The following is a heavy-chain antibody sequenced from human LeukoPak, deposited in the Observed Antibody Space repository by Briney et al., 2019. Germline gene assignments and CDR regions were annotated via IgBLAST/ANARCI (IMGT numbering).Heavy chain of an antibody. CDR1: GGTFTSYA. Sequence: SVKVSSTASGGTFTSYAISWVRQAPGQGLEWMGGIIPIFGTANYAQKFQGRVTITADESTSTAYMELSSLRSEDTAVYYCATNRYSYYYYGMDVWGKGTTVTVSS. CDR2: IIPIFGTA. CDR3: ATNRYSYYYYGMDV. V-gene: IGHV1-69*13. J-gene: IGHJ6*04. D-gene: IGHD5-18*01.